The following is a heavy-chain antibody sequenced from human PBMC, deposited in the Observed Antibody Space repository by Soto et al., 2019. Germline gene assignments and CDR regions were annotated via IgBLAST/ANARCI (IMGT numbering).Heavy chain of an antibody. CDR3: AMSKEKGITGTYYYYYGMDV. CDR2: IYYSVST. Sequence: QLQLQESGPVLVKPSETLSLTCTVSGGSIISSSYYWGWIRQPPGKGLEWIGSIYYSVSTYYNPSLKSRVTIPVDTSKHQFAMKLSSVTAADTAVYYCAMSKEKGITGTYYYYYGMDVWGQGTTVTV. J-gene: IGHJ6*02. D-gene: IGHD1-20*01. CDR1: GGSIISSSYY. V-gene: IGHV4-39*01.